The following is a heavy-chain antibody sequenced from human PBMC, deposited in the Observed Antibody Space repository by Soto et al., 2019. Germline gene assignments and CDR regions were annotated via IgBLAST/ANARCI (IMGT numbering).Heavy chain of an antibody. CDR2: IWHGGNNK. D-gene: IGHD1-26*01. V-gene: IGHV3-33*01. CDR1: GFTFSNYG. CDR3: ASDLVGASDSYGLDV. J-gene: IGHJ6*02. Sequence: VGSLRLSCAASGFTFSNYGMHWVRQAPGKGLEWVAIIWHGGNNKYYADSVRGRFIISRDNSKNRLYLQMNSLRAEDTAVYYCASDLVGASDSYGLDVWGQGTPVTVSS.